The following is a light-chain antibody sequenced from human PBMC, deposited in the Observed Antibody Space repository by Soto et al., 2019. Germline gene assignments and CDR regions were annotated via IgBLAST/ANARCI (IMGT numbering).Light chain of an antibody. CDR1: QSVSSN. V-gene: IGKV3-15*01. CDR2: GAS. J-gene: IGKJ1*01. CDR3: QQYSNWPAWM. Sequence: EIVMTQSPATLSVSPGERATLSCRASQSVSSNLAGYQQKPGQAPRLLIYGASTRATGIPARFSGSGSGTEVILTIISLQSEDSAVYFCQQYSNWPAWMFGQGTKVEIK.